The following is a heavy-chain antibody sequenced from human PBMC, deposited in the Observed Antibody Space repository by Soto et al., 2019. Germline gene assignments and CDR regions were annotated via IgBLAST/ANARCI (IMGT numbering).Heavy chain of an antibody. CDR3: ARVSNYYGSGSYYLLFDP. Sequence: SETLSLTCTVSGGSISSYYWSWIRQPPGKGLEWIGYIYYSGSTNYNPSLKSRVTISVDTSKNQFSLKLSSVTAADTAVYYCARVSNYYGSGSYYLLFDPWGQGTLVTVSS. CDR1: GGSISSYY. J-gene: IGHJ5*02. CDR2: IYYSGST. V-gene: IGHV4-59*01. D-gene: IGHD3-10*01.